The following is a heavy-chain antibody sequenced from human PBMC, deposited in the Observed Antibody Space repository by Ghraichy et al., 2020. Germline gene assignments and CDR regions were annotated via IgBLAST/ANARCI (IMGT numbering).Heavy chain of an antibody. J-gene: IGHJ4*02. D-gene: IGHD6-13*01. V-gene: IGHV3-74*01. CDR3: AREFISVSNWYI. Sequence: GGSLRLSCAASGFTFSDYWMHWVRQIPGKGLVWVSRIRPDASGATYADSVKGRFTISRDNAKNTLYLQMNSLRAEDTAVYYCAREFISVSNWYIGGQGTLVTVST. CDR2: IRPDASGA. CDR1: GFTFSDYW.